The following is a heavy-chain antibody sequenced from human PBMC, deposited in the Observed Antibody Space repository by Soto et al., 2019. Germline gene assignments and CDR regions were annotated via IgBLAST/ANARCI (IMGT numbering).Heavy chain of an antibody. J-gene: IGHJ4*02. CDR3: VKRAVTGVWWFFDH. V-gene: IGHV3-23*01. CDR1: GFIFSDYA. D-gene: IGHD2-21*01. CDR2: IGVSGGDT. Sequence: EVQLLESGGDLVQPGGSLRLSCVASGFIFSDYAMTWVRQAPGKGLEWVSTIGVSGGDTYYADSVKGRFTITRDNSKNTVYGQMNSLRAEDTAVYYCVKRAVTGVWWFFDHWGQGDRVAVS.